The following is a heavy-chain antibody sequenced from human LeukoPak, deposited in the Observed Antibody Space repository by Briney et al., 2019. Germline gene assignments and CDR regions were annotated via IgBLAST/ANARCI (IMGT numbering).Heavy chain of an antibody. V-gene: IGHV4-39*02. CDR3: ARDQDYYGSGSYGPDY. D-gene: IGHD3-10*01. CDR2: IYYSGST. CDR1: GGSVSSSSYY. Sequence: SETLSLTCTVSGGSVSSSSYYWGWIRQPPGKGLEWIGSIYYSGSTYYNPSLKSRVTISVDTSKNQFSLKLSSVTAADTAVYYCARDQDYYGSGSYGPDYWGQGILVTVSS. J-gene: IGHJ4*02.